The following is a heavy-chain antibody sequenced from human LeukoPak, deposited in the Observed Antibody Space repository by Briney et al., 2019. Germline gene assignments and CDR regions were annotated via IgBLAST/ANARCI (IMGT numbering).Heavy chain of an antibody. CDR2: ISAYNGNT. J-gene: IGHJ4*02. CDR3: ARVGSYDILTGYGGDY. V-gene: IGHV1-18*01. Sequence: ASVKVSCKASGYTFTSYGISWVGQAPGQGLEWMGWISAYNGNTNYAQKLQGRVTMTTDTSTSTAYMELRSLRSDDTAVYYCARVGSYDILTGYGGDYWGQGTLVTVSS. CDR1: GYTFTSYG. D-gene: IGHD3-9*01.